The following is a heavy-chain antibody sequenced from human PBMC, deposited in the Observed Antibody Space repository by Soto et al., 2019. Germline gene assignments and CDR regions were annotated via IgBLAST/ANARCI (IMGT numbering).Heavy chain of an antibody. Sequence: GGSLRLSCAASGFTVSSNYMSWVRQAPGKGLEWVSVIYSGGNTFYANSVKGRFTISRDNSKNTLYLQMNRLRVEDTALYYCARTEEFRPSFNSYSYDMDVWGKGTTVTVS. V-gene: IGHV3-53*01. CDR1: GFTVSSNY. CDR3: ARTEEFRPSFNSYSYDMDV. J-gene: IGHJ6*04. CDR2: IYSGGNT.